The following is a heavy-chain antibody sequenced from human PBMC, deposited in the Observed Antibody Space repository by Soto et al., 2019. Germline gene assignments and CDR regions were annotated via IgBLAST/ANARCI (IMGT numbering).Heavy chain of an antibody. V-gene: IGHV3-30*18. CDR3: AKSKSGVGTYKLQSFFDY. CDR2: VSYDGANA. Sequence: QGQLVESGGGVVQPGRSLRLSCAASGFTFSSYGMHWVRQAPGKGLEWVAVVSYDGANADYLDSVRGRFTISRDNSKNTVFLQMNSLRPEDTAVYYCAKSKSGVGTYKLQSFFDYWGQGTLVTVSS. D-gene: IGHD1-1*01. J-gene: IGHJ4*02. CDR1: GFTFSSYG.